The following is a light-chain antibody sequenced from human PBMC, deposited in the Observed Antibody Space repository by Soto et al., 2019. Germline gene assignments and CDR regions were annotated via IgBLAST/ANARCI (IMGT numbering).Light chain of an antibody. J-gene: IGKJ4*01. V-gene: IGKV4-1*01. Sequence: DIVMTQSPDSLAVSLGERATINCKSSQSVLYSSNNKNYLAWYQQKPGQPPKLLIYWASTRESGVPDRFSGSGSGTDFPLTISSLQAEDVAVYYCQQYYSTRLLTFGGGTKVEIK. CDR3: QQYYSTRLLT. CDR2: WAS. CDR1: QSVLYSSNNKNY.